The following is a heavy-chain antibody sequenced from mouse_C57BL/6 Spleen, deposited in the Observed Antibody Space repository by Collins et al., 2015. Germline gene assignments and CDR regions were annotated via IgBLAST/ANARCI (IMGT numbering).Heavy chain of an antibody. Sequence: SGAELVRPGTSVKVSCKASGFAFTNYLIVWVKQRPGQGLEWIGVINPGSGDTNYNEKFKGKATLTADKSSSTAYMQLSSLTSEDSAVYFCARGDGYFLAWCTYWGQGTLVTVSA. CDR3: ARGDGYFLAWCTY. V-gene: IGHV1-54*01. CDR2: INPGSGDT. CDR1: GFAFTNYL. D-gene: IGHD2-3*01. J-gene: IGHJ3*01.